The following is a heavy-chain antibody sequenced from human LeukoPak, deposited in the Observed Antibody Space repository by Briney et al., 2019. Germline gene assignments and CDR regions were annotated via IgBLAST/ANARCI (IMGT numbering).Heavy chain of an antibody. CDR2: INHSGST. D-gene: IGHD6-19*01. Sequence: SETLSLTCAVYGGSFSGYYWSWIRQPPGKGLEWIGEINHSGSTNYNPSLKSRVTIPVDTSKNQFSLKLSSVTAADTAVYYCARVGRSGWSPWGRGTLVTVSS. CDR3: ARVGRSGWSP. CDR1: GGSFSGYY. J-gene: IGHJ2*01. V-gene: IGHV4-34*01.